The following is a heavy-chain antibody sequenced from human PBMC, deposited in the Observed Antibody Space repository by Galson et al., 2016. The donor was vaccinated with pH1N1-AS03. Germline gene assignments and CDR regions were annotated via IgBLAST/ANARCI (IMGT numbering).Heavy chain of an antibody. V-gene: IGHV3-48*02. CDR3: ARESVTHHDY. Sequence: SLRLSCAASGFTFSTYSMNWVRQAPGKGLEWVSYISSSSGTIYYADSVKGRFTISRDNAKNSLYLQMNSLRDEDTAVYYCARESVTHHDYWGQGTQVTVSS. CDR2: ISSSSGTI. CDR1: GFTFSTYS. J-gene: IGHJ4*02. D-gene: IGHD2-21*02.